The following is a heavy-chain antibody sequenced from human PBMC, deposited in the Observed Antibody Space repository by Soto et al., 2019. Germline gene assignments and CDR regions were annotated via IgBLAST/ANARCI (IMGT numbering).Heavy chain of an antibody. D-gene: IGHD3-10*01. V-gene: IGHV5-51*01. CDR3: ARAPPGGSLGSPPDY. Sequence: GESLKISCKTSGYIFTSYWIGWVRQKPGKGLEWMGIISPSDSETRYSPSFQGQVIISADRSISTASLEWSSLKASDSAIYYCARAPPGGSLGSPPDYWGQGTLVTVSS. J-gene: IGHJ4*02. CDR2: ISPSDSET. CDR1: GYIFTSYW.